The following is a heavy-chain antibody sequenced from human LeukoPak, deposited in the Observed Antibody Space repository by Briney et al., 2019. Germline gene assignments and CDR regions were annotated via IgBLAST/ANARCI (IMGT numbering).Heavy chain of an antibody. CDR3: ARLGSGWYSGY. CDR1: GGSFSGYY. J-gene: IGHJ4*02. V-gene: IGHV4-34*01. CDR2: INHSGST. Sequence: PSETLSLTCAVYGGSFSGYYWSWIRQPPGKGLEWIGEINHSGSTNYNPSLKSRVTISVDTSKNQFSLKLSSVTAADTAVYYCARLGSGWYSGYWGRGTLVTVSS. D-gene: IGHD6-19*01.